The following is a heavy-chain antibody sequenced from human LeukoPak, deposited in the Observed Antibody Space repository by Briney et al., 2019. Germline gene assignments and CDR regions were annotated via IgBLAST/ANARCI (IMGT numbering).Heavy chain of an antibody. CDR1: GFTFSSYW. CDR2: INSDGSST. V-gene: IGHV3-74*01. Sequence: GGSLRLSCAASGFTFSSYWMHWVRQAPGKGLVWVSRINSDGSSTCYADSVKGRFTISRDNAKNTLYLQMNSLRAEDTAVYYCARAADSSGYYDYWGQGTLVTVSS. CDR3: ARAADSSGYYDY. J-gene: IGHJ4*02. D-gene: IGHD3-22*01.